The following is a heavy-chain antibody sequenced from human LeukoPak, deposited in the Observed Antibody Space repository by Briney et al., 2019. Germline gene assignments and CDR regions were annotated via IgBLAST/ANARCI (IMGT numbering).Heavy chain of an antibody. CDR3: ARDGSSSGYYYYYYYMDV. CDR2: INTNTGNP. D-gene: IGHD3-22*01. J-gene: IGHJ6*03. V-gene: IGHV7-4-1*02. Sequence: ASVKVSCKASGYTFTSYAMNWVRQAPGQGLEWMGWINTNTGNPTYAQGFTGRFVFSLDTSVSTEYLQISSLKAEDTAVYYCARDGSSSGYYYYYYYMDVWGKGTTVTVSS. CDR1: GYTFTSYA.